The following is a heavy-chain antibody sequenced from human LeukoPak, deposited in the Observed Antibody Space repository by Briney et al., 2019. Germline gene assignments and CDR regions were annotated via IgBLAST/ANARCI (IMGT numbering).Heavy chain of an antibody. J-gene: IGHJ4*02. CDR3: AGSTYYDILTGYYSDY. D-gene: IGHD3-9*01. CDR2: INHSGST. Sequence: SETLSLTCAVYGGSFSGYYWSWIRQPPGKGLEWIGEINHSGSTNYNPSLKSRVTISVDTSKNQFSLKLSSVTAADTAVYYCAGSTYYDILTGYYSDYWGQGTLVTVSS. CDR1: GGSFSGYY. V-gene: IGHV4-34*01.